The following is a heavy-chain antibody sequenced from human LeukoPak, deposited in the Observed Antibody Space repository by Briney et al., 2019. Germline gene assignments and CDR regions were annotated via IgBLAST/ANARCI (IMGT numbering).Heavy chain of an antibody. J-gene: IGHJ4*02. CDR2: ISGSGGNT. CDR1: GFTFSSYA. Sequence: GGSPRLSCAASGFTFSSYAMSWVRQAPGKGLEWVSAISGSGGNTYYADSVKGRFTISRDNSKNTLYLQMNSLRAEDTAVYYCAKGPSDSSGSYFDYWGKGTLVTVSS. D-gene: IGHD3-22*01. CDR3: AKGPSDSSGSYFDY. V-gene: IGHV3-23*01.